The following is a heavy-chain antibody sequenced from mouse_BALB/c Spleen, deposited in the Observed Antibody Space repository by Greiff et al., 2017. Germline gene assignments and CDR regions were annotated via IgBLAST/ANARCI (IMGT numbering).Heavy chain of an antibody. CDR3: VRDRGNYGAAY. V-gene: IGHV2-9-2*01. J-gene: IGHJ3*01. CDR2: IWTGGGT. Sequence: VKLVESGPGLVAPSQSLSITCTVSGFSLTSYDISWIRQPPGKGLEWLGVIWTGGGTNYNSAFMSRLSISKDNSKSQVFLKMNSLQTDDTAIYYCVRDRGNYGAAYWGQGTLVTVSA. D-gene: IGHD2-1*01. CDR1: GFSLTSYD.